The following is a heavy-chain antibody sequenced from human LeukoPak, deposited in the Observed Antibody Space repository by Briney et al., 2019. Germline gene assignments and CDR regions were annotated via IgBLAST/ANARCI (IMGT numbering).Heavy chain of an antibody. D-gene: IGHD3-22*01. J-gene: IGHJ4*02. CDR3: ARDGSSGYGDFEF. CDR2: IYYSGST. CDR1: GGSFSSYY. V-gene: IGHV4-59*01. Sequence: SETLSLTCAVYGGSFSSYYWNWIRQPPGKGLEWIGYIYYSGSTNYNPSLKSRVTISVDTSKNQFSLKLNSVTAADTAVYYCARDGSSGYGDFEFWGPGTLVTVSS.